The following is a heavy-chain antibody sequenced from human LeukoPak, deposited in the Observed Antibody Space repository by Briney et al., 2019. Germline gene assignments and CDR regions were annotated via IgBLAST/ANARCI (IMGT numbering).Heavy chain of an antibody. Sequence: GGSLILSCSASGFTFSSYSMNWVRQAPGKGGQWVSSISSSSSYIYYSDSVKGRFTISRDNAKNNVYLKMKSLRAEDTAVYYCARGDGAPPPDVFDMWGQGTMVTVSS. J-gene: IGHJ3*02. CDR2: ISSSSSYI. CDR1: GFTFSSYS. V-gene: IGHV3-21*01. D-gene: IGHD3-10*01. CDR3: ARGDGAPPPDVFDM.